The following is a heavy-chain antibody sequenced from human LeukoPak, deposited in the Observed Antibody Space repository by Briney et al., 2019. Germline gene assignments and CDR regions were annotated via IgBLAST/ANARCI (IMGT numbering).Heavy chain of an antibody. D-gene: IGHD3-10*01. V-gene: IGHV3-66*01. Sequence: PGGSLRLSCAASGFTVSSNYMSWVRQAPGKGLGWVSVIYSGGSTYYADSVKGRFTISRDNSKNTLYLQMNNLRAEDTAVYHCAKVRYGSEKGYFDYWGQGTLVTVSP. CDR1: GFTVSSNY. CDR2: IYSGGST. CDR3: AKVRYGSEKGYFDY. J-gene: IGHJ4*02.